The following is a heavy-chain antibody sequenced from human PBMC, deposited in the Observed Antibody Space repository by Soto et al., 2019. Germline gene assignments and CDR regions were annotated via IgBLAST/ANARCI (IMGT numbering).Heavy chain of an antibody. CDR1: GISLSTSGVG. D-gene: IGHD3-3*01. V-gene: IGHV2-5*02. Sequence: QITLKESGPTLVKPTQTLTLTCTFSGISLSTSGVGVGWIRQPPGKALEWLALIYWDDDKRYSTSLKSRRTITKDTAKNQVVLTMTTMDPVDTAAYYCANWRLGYWCQGTLVTVSS. CDR2: IYWDDDK. CDR3: ANWRLGY. J-gene: IGHJ4*02.